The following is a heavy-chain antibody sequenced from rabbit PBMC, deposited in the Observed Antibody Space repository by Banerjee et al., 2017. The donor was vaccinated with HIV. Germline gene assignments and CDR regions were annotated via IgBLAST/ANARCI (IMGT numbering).Heavy chain of an antibody. CDR1: GFDFSTYG. V-gene: IGHV1S21*01. CDR2: ITYGGSA. CDR3: ARDGGGYAGYGYGDL. D-gene: IGHD6-1*01. Sequence: EQLVESGGGLVQPGGSLKLSCKASGFDFSTYGVNWVRQAPGKGLEWIGYITYGGSAYYASWVKGRFTISKAASTVDLSTPSLPAADPATYFGARDGGGYAGYGYGDLWGLGNLVTVS. J-gene: IGHJ4*01.